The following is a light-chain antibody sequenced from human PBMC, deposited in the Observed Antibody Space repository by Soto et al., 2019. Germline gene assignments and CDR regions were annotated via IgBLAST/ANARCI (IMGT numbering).Light chain of an antibody. J-gene: IGKJ4*01. V-gene: IGKV3-11*01. CDR2: ATS. CDR3: QQRSDWPPSLT. Sequence: EIVLTQSPGTLSLSPGERATLSCRASQSVTKSLAWYQQKPGQAPRLLIFATSHRATDIPTRFSGSGSETDFTLTISSLEPEDFAVYYCQQRSDWPPSLTFGGGTKVDI. CDR1: QSVTKS.